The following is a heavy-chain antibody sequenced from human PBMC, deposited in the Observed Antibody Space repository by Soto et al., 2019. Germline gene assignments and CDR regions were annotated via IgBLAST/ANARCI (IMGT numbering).Heavy chain of an antibody. Sequence: EVPLVESGGALVKPGESLTLSCAASGFTCHRAWMPWVRQAPVKGLEWVGRIKSWTDGGRVDTAAPVKGRFTISRDDSKDTFHRQMQSMKSEDTAVYYCTTWRREKSCTSVSCYGDGSYWCQGTLVRVSS. J-gene: IGHJ4*02. V-gene: IGHV3-15*02. CDR3: TTWRREKSCTSVSCYGDGSY. CDR2: IKSWTDGGRV. CDR1: GFTCHRAW. D-gene: IGHD2-2*01.